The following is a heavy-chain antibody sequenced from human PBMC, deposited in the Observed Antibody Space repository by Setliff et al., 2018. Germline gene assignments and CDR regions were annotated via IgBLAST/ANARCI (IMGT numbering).Heavy chain of an antibody. CDR1: GYTFTSHA. V-gene: IGHV1-3*04. D-gene: IGHD1-26*01. CDR3: ARRREENYYYYMDV. J-gene: IGHJ6*03. CDR2: INTGTGNT. Sequence: ASVKVSCKASGYTFTSHAIHWVRQAPGQRLGWMGWINTGTGNTQYSQNFQGRVTFTRDTSASTAYMELSSLRSEDTAVYFRARRREENYYYYMDVWGKGTAVTVSS.